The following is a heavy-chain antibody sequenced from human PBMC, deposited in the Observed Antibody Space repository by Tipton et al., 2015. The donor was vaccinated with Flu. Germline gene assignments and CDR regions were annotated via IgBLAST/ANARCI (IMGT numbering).Heavy chain of an antibody. V-gene: IGHV4-59*01. Sequence: TLSLTCTVSGGSIRSYYWIWIRQPPGKGLEWLGYIFDGGSTSYNPSLKSRVAISADTSKNQVSLELHSVTAADTAVYYCARADTIGRWLQLFYWGQGTLVTVTS. J-gene: IGHJ4*02. D-gene: IGHD5-24*01. CDR1: GGSIRSYY. CDR2: IFDGGST. CDR3: ARADTIGRWLQLFY.